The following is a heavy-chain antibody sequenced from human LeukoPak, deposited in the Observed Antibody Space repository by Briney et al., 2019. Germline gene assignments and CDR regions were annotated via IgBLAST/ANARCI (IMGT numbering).Heavy chain of an antibody. D-gene: IGHD2-2*01. V-gene: IGHV3-21*01. CDR2: ISSSSSYI. CDR3: AHSTYCSSTSCPPDY. J-gene: IGHJ4*02. CDR1: GFTFSSYS. Sequence: GGSLRLSCAASGFTFSSYSMNWVRQAPGKGLEWVSSISSSSSYIYYADLVKGRFTISRDNAKNSLYLQMNSLRAEDTAVYYCAHSTYCSSTSCPPDYWGQGTLVTVSS.